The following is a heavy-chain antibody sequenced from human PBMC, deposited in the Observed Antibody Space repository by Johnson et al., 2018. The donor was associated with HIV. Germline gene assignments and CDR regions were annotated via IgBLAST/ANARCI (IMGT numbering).Heavy chain of an antibody. D-gene: IGHD2-21*01. J-gene: IGHJ3*02. V-gene: IGHV3-66*02. CDR3: ARDCGVACFSYWRNAFDI. CDR2: IFGGDTT. Sequence: VQLVESGGGLVQPGGSLRLSCAASGFTVGSDYMSWVRQAPGKGLEWVSGIFGGDTTYYADSVKCRFIISRDNSKNTLYLQMTSLRAEDTAVYYCARDCGVACFSYWRNAFDIWGQGTMVTVSS. CDR1: GFTVGSDY.